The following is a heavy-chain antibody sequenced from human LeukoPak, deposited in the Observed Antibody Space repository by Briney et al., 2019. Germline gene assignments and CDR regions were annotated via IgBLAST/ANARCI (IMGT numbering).Heavy chain of an antibody. V-gene: IGHV1-2*02. D-gene: IGHD3-22*01. CDR2: INPNSGGT. CDR3: ARMLGWYYYDSSVRGFDP. Sequence: GASVKVSCKASGYTFTGYYMHWVRQAPGQGLEWMGWINPNSGGTNYAQKFQGRVTMTRDTSISTAYMELSRLRSDDTAVYYCARMLGWYYYDSSVRGFDPWGQGTLVTVSS. J-gene: IGHJ5*02. CDR1: GYTFTGYY.